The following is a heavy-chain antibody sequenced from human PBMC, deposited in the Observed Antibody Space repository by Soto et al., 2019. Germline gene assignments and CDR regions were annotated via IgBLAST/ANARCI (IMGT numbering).Heavy chain of an antibody. CDR2: IIPISGTA. V-gene: IGHV1-69*01. CDR3: ARSQGSSTSLEIYYYYYYGMDV. CDR1: GGTFSSYA. J-gene: IGHJ6*02. Sequence: QVQLVQSGAEVKKPGSSVKVSCKASGGTFSSYAISWVRQAPGQGLEWMGGIIPISGTANYAQKFQGRVTITADELTSTAYMELSSLRSEDTAVYYCARSQGSSTSLEIYYYYYYGMDVWGQGTTVTVSS. D-gene: IGHD2-2*01.